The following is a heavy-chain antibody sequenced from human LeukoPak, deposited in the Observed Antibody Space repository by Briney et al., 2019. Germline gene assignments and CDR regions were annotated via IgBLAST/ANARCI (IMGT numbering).Heavy chain of an antibody. V-gene: IGHV3-23*01. D-gene: IGHD3-3*01. CDR3: TTDRSSYDFWSGYYASAFYYYYYYMDV. J-gene: IGHJ6*03. Sequence: PGGSPRLSCAASGFTFSNYGMSWVRQAPGKGLEWVSAISGSGGSTYYADSVKGRFTISRDNSKNTLYLQMNSLKTEDTAVYYCTTDRSSYDFWSGYYASAFYYYYYYMDVWGKGTTVTVSS. CDR1: GFTFSNYG. CDR2: ISGSGGST.